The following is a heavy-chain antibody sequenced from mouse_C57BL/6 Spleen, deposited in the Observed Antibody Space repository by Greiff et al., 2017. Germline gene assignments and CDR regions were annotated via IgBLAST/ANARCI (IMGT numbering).Heavy chain of an antibody. CDR3: ARPYGNSVAWFAY. CDR2: INPNNGGT. V-gene: IGHV1-26*01. CDR1: GYTFTDYY. J-gene: IGHJ3*01. Sequence: EVQLQQSGPELVKPGASVKISCKASGYTFTDYYMNWVKQSHGKSLEWIGDINPNNGGTSYNQKFKGKATLTVDKSSSTAYMELRSLTSEDSAVYYCARPYGNSVAWFAYWGQGTLVTVSA. D-gene: IGHD2-1*01.